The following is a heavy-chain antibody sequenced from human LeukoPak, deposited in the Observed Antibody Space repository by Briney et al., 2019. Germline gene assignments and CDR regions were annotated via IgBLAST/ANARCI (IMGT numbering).Heavy chain of an antibody. CDR2: ISAYNGNT. J-gene: IGHJ5*02. CDR1: GYTFTSYG. CDR3: ARDLPPFGWFGDHYNWFDP. D-gene: IGHD3-10*01. Sequence: ASVKVSCKASGYTFTSYGISWVRQAPGQGLEWMGWISAYNGNTNYAQKLQGRGTMTTDTSTSTAYMELRSLRSDDTAVYYCARDLPPFGWFGDHYNWFDPWGQGTLVTVSS. V-gene: IGHV1-18*01.